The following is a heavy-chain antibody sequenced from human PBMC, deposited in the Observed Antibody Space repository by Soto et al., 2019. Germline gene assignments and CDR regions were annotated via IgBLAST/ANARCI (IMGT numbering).Heavy chain of an antibody. V-gene: IGHV1-8*01. CDR3: ASQDITPRAFDI. D-gene: IGHD2-15*01. Sequence: ASVKVSCKASGYTFTSYDIDWVRQATGQGLEWMGWMNPNSGNTGYAQKFQGRVTMTRNTSISTAYMELSSLRSDDTAVYYCASQDITPRAFDIWGQGTMVTVS. CDR2: MNPNSGNT. J-gene: IGHJ3*02. CDR1: GYTFTSYD.